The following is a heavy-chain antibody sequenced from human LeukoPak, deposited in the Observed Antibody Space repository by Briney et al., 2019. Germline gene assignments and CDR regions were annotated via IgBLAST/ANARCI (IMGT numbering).Heavy chain of an antibody. J-gene: IGHJ4*02. D-gene: IGHD3-22*01. CDR2: INHSGST. CDR1: GGSFSGYY. V-gene: IGHV4-34*01. Sequence: SETLSLTCAVYGGSFSGYYWSWIRQPPGKGLEWIGEINHSGSTNYNPSLKSRVTISVDTSKNQFSLKLSSVTAADTAVYYCARLDSSGYHIDYWGQGTLVTVSS. CDR3: ARLDSSGYHIDY.